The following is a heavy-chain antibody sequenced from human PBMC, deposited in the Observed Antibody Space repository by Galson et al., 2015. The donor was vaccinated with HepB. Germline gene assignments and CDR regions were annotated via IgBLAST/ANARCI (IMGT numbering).Heavy chain of an antibody. CDR2: IKSKTDGGTT. D-gene: IGHD3-10*01. V-gene: IGHV3-15*01. J-gene: IGHJ4*02. CDR3: TTDGRDFDTVRGY. CDR1: GFTFSNAW. Sequence: SLRLSCAASGFTFSNAWMSWVRQAPGKGLEWVGRIKSKTDGGTTDYAAPVKGRFTISRDDSNNTLYLQMNSLKTEDTAVYYCTTDGRDFDTVRGYWGQGTLVTVSS.